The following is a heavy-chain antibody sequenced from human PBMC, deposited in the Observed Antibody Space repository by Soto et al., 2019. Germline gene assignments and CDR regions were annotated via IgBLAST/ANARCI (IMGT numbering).Heavy chain of an antibody. CDR2: VYWDDDE. CDR1: GFSLTTSGVG. CDR3: AHMGVAGTLYYFDY. V-gene: IGHV2-5*02. J-gene: IGHJ4*02. D-gene: IGHD6-19*01. Sequence: QITLRESGPALVKPTQTLTLTCSFSGFSLTTSGVGVGWIRQPPGKALEWLALVYWDDDEHYSPSLRSRLTITKDNPKNQVVLTMTNMGPVDTATFYCAHMGVAGTLYYFDYWGQGTLVTVSS.